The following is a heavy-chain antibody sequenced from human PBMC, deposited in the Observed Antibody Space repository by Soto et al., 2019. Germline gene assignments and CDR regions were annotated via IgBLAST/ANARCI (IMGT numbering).Heavy chain of an antibody. J-gene: IGHJ3*02. D-gene: IGHD6-13*01. CDR1: GYTFTSFG. Sequence: QVQVVQSGGEVKKPGASVKVSCKASGYTFTSFGISWVRQAPGQGLEWMGWISGFNGKTDYAQKFQGRVTMTTDTSTSTAYLELRSLRSDDTAVYYCARVLGYNSSWWRHTAFDIWGQGTMVTVSS. CDR3: ARVLGYNSSWWRHTAFDI. CDR2: ISGFNGKT. V-gene: IGHV1-18*01.